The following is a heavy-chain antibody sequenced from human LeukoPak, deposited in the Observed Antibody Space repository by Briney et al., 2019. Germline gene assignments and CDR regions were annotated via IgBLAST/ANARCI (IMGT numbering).Heavy chain of an antibody. CDR2: ISSSSSYI. CDR1: GITFSIYS. D-gene: IGHD1-7*01. V-gene: IGHV3-21*01. J-gene: IGHJ4*02. CDR3: ARAHNWKYGSFDF. Sequence: PGGSLRLSCAATGITFSIYSMNWARQPPGKGLGWVSSISSSSSYIYYADSVKGRFTISRDNAKNSLYLQMNSLRAEDTAVYYCARAHNWKYGSFDFWGQGTLVTVSS.